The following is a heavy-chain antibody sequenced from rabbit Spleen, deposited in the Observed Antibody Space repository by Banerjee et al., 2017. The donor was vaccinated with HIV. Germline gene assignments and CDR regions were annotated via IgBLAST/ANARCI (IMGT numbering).Heavy chain of an antibody. J-gene: IGHJ4*01. CDR3: GRSPNNHVTYGFGIHL. CDR2: RYTGNAAT. CDR1: GFSFSSSYY. Sequence: QEQLEESGGGLVQPEGSLTLTCTASGFSFSSSYYMYWVRQAPGKGLEWIGVRYTGNAATYYASWAKGRFTISKASSTTVTLQMTSLTAADTATYFCGRSPNNHVTYGFGIHLWGPGTLVTVS. D-gene: IGHD6-1*01. V-gene: IGHV1S45*01.